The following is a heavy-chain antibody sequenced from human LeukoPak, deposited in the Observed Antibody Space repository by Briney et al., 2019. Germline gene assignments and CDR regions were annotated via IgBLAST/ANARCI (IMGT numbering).Heavy chain of an antibody. CDR3: ARGNYYDSSGAI. CDR1: GGTFSSYA. J-gene: IGHJ3*02. V-gene: IGHV1-69*13. Sequence: ASVKVSCKASGGTFSSYAISWLRQAPGQGLEWMGGIIPIFDTANYAQKFQGRVTITADESTSTAYMELSSLRSEDTAVYYCARGNYYDSSGAIWGQGTMVTVSS. D-gene: IGHD3-22*01. CDR2: IIPIFDTA.